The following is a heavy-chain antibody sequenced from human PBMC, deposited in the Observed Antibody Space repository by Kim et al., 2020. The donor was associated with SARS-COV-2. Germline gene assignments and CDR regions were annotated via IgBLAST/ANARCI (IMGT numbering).Heavy chain of an antibody. J-gene: IGHJ4*02. CDR2: ISSSSSYI. Sequence: GGSLRLSCAASGFTFSSYSMNWVRQAPGKGLEWVSSISSSSSYIYYADSVKGRFTISRDNAKNSLYLQMNSLRAEDTAVYYCARDRGLMDIAAGLVDYWGQGTLVTVSS. V-gene: IGHV3-21*01. D-gene: IGHD6-13*01. CDR3: ARDRGLMDIAAGLVDY. CDR1: GFTFSSYS.